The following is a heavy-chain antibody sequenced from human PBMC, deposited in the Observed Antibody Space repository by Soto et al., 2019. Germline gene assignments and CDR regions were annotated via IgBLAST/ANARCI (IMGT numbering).Heavy chain of an antibody. Sequence: GGSLRLSCAASGFTFSSYAMHWVRQAPDKGLEWVAVISYDGSNKYYADSVKGRFTISRDNSKNTLYLQMNSLRAEDTAVYYCLRDRRGFSLELFVYWGQGTLVTVSS. V-gene: IGHV3-30-3*01. D-gene: IGHD1-7*01. J-gene: IGHJ4*02. CDR1: GFTFSSYA. CDR3: LRDRRGFSLELFVY. CDR2: ISYDGSNK.